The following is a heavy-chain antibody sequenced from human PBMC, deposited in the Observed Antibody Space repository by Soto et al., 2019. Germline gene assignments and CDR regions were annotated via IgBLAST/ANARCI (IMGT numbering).Heavy chain of an antibody. CDR2: IWYDGSNK. J-gene: IGHJ4*02. D-gene: IGHD5-12*01. V-gene: IGHV3-33*01. CDR3: ARSGEMATSSRDDAGVDY. Sequence: QVQLVESGGGVVQPGRSLRLSCAASGFTFSSYGMHWVRQAPGKGLEWVAVIWYDGSNKYYADSVKGRFTISRDNSKNTLYLQMNSLRAEDRAVYYCARSGEMATSSRDDAGVDYWGQGTLVTVSS. CDR1: GFTFSSYG.